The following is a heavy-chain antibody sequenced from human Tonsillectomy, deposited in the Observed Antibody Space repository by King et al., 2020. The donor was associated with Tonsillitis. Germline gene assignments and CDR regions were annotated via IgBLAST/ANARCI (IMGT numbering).Heavy chain of an antibody. CDR1: GFTFSNAW. V-gene: IGHV3-15*01. Sequence: QLVQSGGGLVKPGGSLRLSCAASGFTFSNAWMSWVRQAPGKGLEWVGRIKSKTDGGTTDYAAPVKGRFTISRDDSKNTLNLQMNSLKTEDTAVYYCTTKLYGLGGPDWDPDPGWYFDLWGRGTLVTVSS. CDR2: IKSKTDGGTT. J-gene: IGHJ2*01. CDR3: TTKLYGLGGPDWDPDPGWYFDL. D-gene: IGHD3-10*01.